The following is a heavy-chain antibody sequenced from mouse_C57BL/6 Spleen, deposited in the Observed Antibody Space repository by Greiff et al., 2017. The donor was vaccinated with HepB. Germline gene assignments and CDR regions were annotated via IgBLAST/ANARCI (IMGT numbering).Heavy chain of an antibody. CDR2: INPNNGGT. D-gene: IGHD2-3*01. CDR1: GYTFTDYY. Sequence: EVQLQQSGPELVKPGASVKISCKASGYTFTDYYMNWVKQSHGKSLEWIGDINPNNGGTSYNQKFKGKATLTVDKSSSTAYMELRSLTSEDSAVYYCANEGWLLRGLFDYWGQGTTLTVSS. J-gene: IGHJ2*01. V-gene: IGHV1-26*01. CDR3: ANEGWLLRGLFDY.